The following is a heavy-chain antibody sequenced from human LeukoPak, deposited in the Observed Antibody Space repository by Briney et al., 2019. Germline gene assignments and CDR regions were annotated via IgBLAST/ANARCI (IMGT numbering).Heavy chain of an antibody. Sequence: GGSLRLSCAASGFTFSSYSMNWVRQAPGKGLEWVSAISGSGGSTYYADSVKGRFTISRDNSKNTLYLQMNSLRAEDTAVYYCARSGSLRLGDRAFDYWGQGTLVTVSS. CDR1: GFTFSSYS. J-gene: IGHJ4*02. CDR2: ISGSGGST. V-gene: IGHV3-23*01. CDR3: ARSGSLRLGDRAFDY. D-gene: IGHD1-26*01.